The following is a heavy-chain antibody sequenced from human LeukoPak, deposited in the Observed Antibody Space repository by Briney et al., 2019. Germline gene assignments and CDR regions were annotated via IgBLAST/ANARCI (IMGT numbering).Heavy chain of an antibody. D-gene: IGHD6-19*01. CDR2: IYYSGST. V-gene: IGHV4-59*02. Sequence: SETLSLTCTVSGGSVSSYYWSWIRQPPGKGLEWNGYIYYSGSTNYNPSLKSRVTISVDTSKNQFSLKLSSVTAADTAVYYCARIYSSGWSPSPYYFDYWGQGTLVTVSS. J-gene: IGHJ4*02. CDR3: ARIYSSGWSPSPYYFDY. CDR1: GGSVSSYY.